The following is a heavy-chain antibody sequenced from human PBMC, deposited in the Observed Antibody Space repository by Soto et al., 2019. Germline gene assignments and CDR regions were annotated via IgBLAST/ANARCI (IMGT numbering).Heavy chain of an antibody. V-gene: IGHV3-23*01. CDR3: AKDNYGSGSYYFDY. CDR2: ISGSGGST. D-gene: IGHD3-10*01. J-gene: IGHJ4*02. CDR1: GFTFSSYA. Sequence: GGSLRLSCAVSGFTFSSYAMSWVRQAPGKGLEWVSAISGSGGSTYYADSVKGRFTISRDNSKNTLYLQMNSLRAEDTAVYYRAKDNYGSGSYYFDYWGQGTLVTVSS.